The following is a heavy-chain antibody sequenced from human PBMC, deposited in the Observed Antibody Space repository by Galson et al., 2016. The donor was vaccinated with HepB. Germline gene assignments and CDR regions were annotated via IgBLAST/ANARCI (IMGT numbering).Heavy chain of an antibody. D-gene: IGHD7-27*01. CDR2: ISAYNGNT. Sequence: SVKVSCKASGYTFINYGITWMRQVPGQGLEWMGWISAYNGNTNYAQKYQGRVTMTRDTSTGTVYMELRSLRSDDTAVYYCAREGGTGDLYFDYWGQGTLVTVSS. CDR3: AREGGTGDLYFDY. V-gene: IGHV1-18*01. CDR1: GYTFINYG. J-gene: IGHJ4*02.